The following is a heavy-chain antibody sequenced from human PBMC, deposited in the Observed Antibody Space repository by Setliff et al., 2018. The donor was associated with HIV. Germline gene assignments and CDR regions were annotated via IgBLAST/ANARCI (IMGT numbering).Heavy chain of an antibody. CDR2: IYTNGYT. Sequence: PSETLSLTCSVSGGSISSGSYYWTWIRQPVGKGPEWIGHIYTNGYTNYNPSLKSRVTISVDTSKNQFSLKLTSVTAADTAVYYCARAPPGIQNDAFDVWGQGTMVTVSS. V-gene: IGHV4-61*09. CDR3: ARAPPGIQNDAFDV. J-gene: IGHJ3*01. CDR1: GGSISSGSYY.